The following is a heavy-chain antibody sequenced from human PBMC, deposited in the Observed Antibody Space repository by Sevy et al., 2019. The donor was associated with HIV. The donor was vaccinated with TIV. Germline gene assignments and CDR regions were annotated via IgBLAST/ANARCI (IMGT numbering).Heavy chain of an antibody. J-gene: IGHJ4*02. CDR2: ISGSGGST. Sequence: GGSLRLSCAASGFTFSSYAMSWVRQAPGKGLEWVSAISGSGGSTYYADSVKGRFTISRDNSKNTLYLQMNSLKTEDTAVYYCTRHVAAAGNYWGQGTLVTVSS. D-gene: IGHD6-13*01. CDR3: TRHVAAAGNY. V-gene: IGHV3-23*01. CDR1: GFTFSSYA.